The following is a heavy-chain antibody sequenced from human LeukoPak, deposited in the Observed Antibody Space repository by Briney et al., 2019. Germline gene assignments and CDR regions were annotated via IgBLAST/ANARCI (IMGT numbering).Heavy chain of an antibody. J-gene: IGHJ4*02. D-gene: IGHD3-22*01. CDR2: INHSGST. Sequence: SETLSLTCTVSGGSISTSSYYWSWIRQPPGKGLEWIGEINHSGSTNYNPSLKSRVTISVDTSKNQFSLKLSSVTAADTAVYYCARERGYYYDSSGYSPFDYWGQGTLVTVSS. CDR1: GGSISTSSYY. CDR3: ARERGYYYDSSGYSPFDY. V-gene: IGHV4-39*07.